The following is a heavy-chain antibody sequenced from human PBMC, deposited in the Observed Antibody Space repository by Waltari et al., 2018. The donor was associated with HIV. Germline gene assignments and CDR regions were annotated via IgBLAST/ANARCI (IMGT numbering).Heavy chain of an antibody. CDR3: ARGWSTSSFGP. CDR2: INTKTGNP. J-gene: IGHJ5*02. D-gene: IGHD2-2*01. Sequence: QVQLVQSGSELKKPGASVTVSCKASGYTFTTYAITWVRQAPGHGLEWMGWINTKTGNPTYAQGFTGRFVFSLDTSVSTAYLQISSLKAEDTAVYYCARGWSTSSFGPWGQGTLVTVSS. CDR1: GYTFTTYA. V-gene: IGHV7-4-1*02.